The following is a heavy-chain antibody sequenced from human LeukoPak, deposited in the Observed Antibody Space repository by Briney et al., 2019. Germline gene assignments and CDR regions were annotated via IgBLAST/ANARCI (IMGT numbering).Heavy chain of an antibody. CDR3: ARGVRIAVAGNIDY. V-gene: IGHV3-23*01. Sequence: PGGSLRLSCAASGFTFNSYGMSWVRQAPGKGLEWVSAISGSGGSTYYADSVKGRFTISRDNSKNTLYLQMNSLRAEDTAVYYCARGVRIAVAGNIDYWGQGTLVTVSS. CDR2: ISGSGGST. D-gene: IGHD6-19*01. CDR1: GFTFNSYG. J-gene: IGHJ4*02.